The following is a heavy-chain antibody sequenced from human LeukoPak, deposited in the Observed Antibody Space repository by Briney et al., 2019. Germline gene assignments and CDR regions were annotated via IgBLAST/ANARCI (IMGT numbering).Heavy chain of an antibody. D-gene: IGHD2-15*01. CDR1: GFTISSYA. V-gene: IGHV3-23*05. Sequence: GGSLRLSCAASGFTISSYAMNWVRLSAGQGLELVSAITDNGNTTYYADSVQGRFTISRDNSKNTLYLQMNSLGVEDTAVYYCATLRLSDHFDYWGQGTLVTVSS. J-gene: IGHJ4*02. CDR3: ATLRLSDHFDY. CDR2: ITDNGNTT.